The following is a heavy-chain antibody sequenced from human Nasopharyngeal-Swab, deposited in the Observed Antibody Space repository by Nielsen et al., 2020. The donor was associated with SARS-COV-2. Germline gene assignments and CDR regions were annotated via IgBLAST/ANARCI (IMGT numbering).Heavy chain of an antibody. J-gene: IGHJ4*02. V-gene: IGHV1-18*01. Sequence: ASVKDTCKASGYIFISYGISWVRQAPGQGLEWMGWISAYNGNTNYAQKLQGRATMTTDTSTSTTYMELRSLSSDDTAVYYCSRVNYYGWGAGYWGQGTLVTVSS. D-gene: IGHD3-10*01. CDR2: ISAYNGNT. CDR3: SRVNYYGWGAGY. CDR1: GYIFISYG.